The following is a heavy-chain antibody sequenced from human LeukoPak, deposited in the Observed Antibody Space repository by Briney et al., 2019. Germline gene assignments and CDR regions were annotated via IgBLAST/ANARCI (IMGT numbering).Heavy chain of an antibody. D-gene: IGHD2-15*01. Sequence: SETLSLTCTVSGASITSHYWSWIRQPPGKGLEWIGNIHYSGSTNYNPSLKSRVTISVDTSKNQFSLKLSSVTAADTAVYYCARHLKEKYCTGGSCGFDYWGQGTLVTVSS. CDR2: IHYSGST. CDR3: ARHLKEKYCTGGSCGFDY. J-gene: IGHJ4*02. V-gene: IGHV4-59*08. CDR1: GASITSHY.